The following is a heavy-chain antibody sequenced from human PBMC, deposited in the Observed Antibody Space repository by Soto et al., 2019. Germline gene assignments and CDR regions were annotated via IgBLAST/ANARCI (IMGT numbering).Heavy chain of an antibody. CDR3: AKDKVHGQQAALPGYYGMDV. D-gene: IGHD6-6*01. CDR2: ISWDGGST. V-gene: IGHV3-43*01. CDR1: GFTFDDYT. Sequence: GGSLRLSCAASGFTFDDYTMHWVRQAPGKGLEWVSLISWDGGSTYYADSVKGRFTISRDNSKNSLYLQMNSLRTGDTALYYCAKDKVHGQQAALPGYYGMDVWGQGTTVTVSS. J-gene: IGHJ6*02.